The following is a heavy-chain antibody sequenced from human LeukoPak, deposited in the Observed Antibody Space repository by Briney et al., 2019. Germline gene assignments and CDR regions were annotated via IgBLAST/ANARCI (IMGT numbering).Heavy chain of an antibody. Sequence: GGSLRLSCAASGFTFSSYWMSWVRQAPGKGLEWVANIKQDGSEKYYVDSVKGRFTIPRDNAKNSLYLQMNSLRAEDTAVYYCAGRGDYDILTGYNYWGQGTLVTVSS. CDR3: AGRGDYDILTGYNY. D-gene: IGHD3-9*01. CDR2: IKQDGSEK. CDR1: GFTFSSYW. J-gene: IGHJ4*02. V-gene: IGHV3-7*01.